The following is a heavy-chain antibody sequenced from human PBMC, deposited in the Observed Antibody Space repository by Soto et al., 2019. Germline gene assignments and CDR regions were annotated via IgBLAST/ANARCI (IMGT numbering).Heavy chain of an antibody. CDR2: IYHSGST. D-gene: IGHD2-2*01. J-gene: IGHJ6*04. V-gene: IGHV4-34*01. CDR1: GGSFVGHG. Sequence: SEMLCLPCAVYGGSFVGHGCRWIRQHPGKGLEWIGRIYHSGSTYYNPSLKSRVTISVDTSKNQFSLKLSSVTAADTAVYYCARHGDIVAVPAASMDVWGKGTLVTVSS. CDR3: ARHGDIVAVPAASMDV.